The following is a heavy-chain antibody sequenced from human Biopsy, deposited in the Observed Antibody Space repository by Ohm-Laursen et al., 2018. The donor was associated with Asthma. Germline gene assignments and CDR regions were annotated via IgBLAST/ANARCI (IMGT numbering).Heavy chain of an antibody. Sequence: SLRLSCTASGFTFDDYGMSWVRQAPGKGLDWVSGINWNGGSTGYADSVKGRFTISRDNAKHTVYLQMNNLRAEDTAVYYCASELGIGYWGQGILVTVSS. V-gene: IGHV3-20*04. J-gene: IGHJ4*02. D-gene: IGHD7-27*01. CDR2: INWNGGST. CDR3: ASELGIGY. CDR1: GFTFDDYG.